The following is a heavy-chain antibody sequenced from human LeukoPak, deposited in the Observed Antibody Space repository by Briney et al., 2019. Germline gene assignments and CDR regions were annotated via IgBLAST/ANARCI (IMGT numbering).Heavy chain of an antibody. V-gene: IGHV3-23*01. CDR2: ISGSGGST. Sequence: GGSLRLSCAASGFTFSRYAMSWVRQAPGKGLEWVSAISGSGGSTYYADSVKGRFTISRDNSKNTLYLQMNSLRAEDTAVYYCAKDIGDYYDSSGYYLQFDYWGQGTLVTVSS. J-gene: IGHJ4*02. D-gene: IGHD3-22*01. CDR3: AKDIGDYYDSSGYYLQFDY. CDR1: GFTFSRYA.